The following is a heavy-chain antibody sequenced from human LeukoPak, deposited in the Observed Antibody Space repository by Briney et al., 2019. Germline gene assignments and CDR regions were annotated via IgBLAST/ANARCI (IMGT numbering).Heavy chain of an antibody. CDR3: AKDEGDSGYSGYDSRPSFDY. CDR2: ISVIGGST. J-gene: IGHJ4*02. V-gene: IGHV3-23*01. D-gene: IGHD5-12*01. CDR1: GFTFISYA. Sequence: PGGSLRLSCAPSGFTFISYAMSLVRQAPGKGLEWVSAISVIGGSTYYADSVKGRFTISRDNSKNTLYLQMNSLRAEDTAVYYCAKDEGDSGYSGYDSRPSFDYWGQGTLVTVSS.